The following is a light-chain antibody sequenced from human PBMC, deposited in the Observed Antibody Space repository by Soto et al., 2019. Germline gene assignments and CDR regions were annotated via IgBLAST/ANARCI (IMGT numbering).Light chain of an antibody. CDR2: AAS. J-gene: IGKJ3*01. CDR1: QAITSY. CDR3: QHPDRYPLT. V-gene: IGKV1-9*01. Sequence: IQLTQSPSSLSASVVDRVTITCRASQAITSYLAWYQQKPGTAPKLLIYAASTLQSGVPSRFSGSGSGTDFTLTISSLQPEDFATYYCQHPDRYPLTFGPGTKVDIK.